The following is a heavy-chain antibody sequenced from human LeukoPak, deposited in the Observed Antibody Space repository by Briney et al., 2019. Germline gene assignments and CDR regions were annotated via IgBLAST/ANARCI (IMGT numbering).Heavy chain of an antibody. V-gene: IGHV3-21*01. CDR3: ASQGYSSGWYSYY. Sequence: GGSLRLSCAASGFTFSSYSMNWVRQAPGKGLEWVSSISSSSSYIYYADSVKGRFTISRDNAKNSLYLQMNSLRAEDTAVYYCASQGYSSGWYSYYWGQGTLVTVSS. CDR2: ISSSSSYI. J-gene: IGHJ4*02. D-gene: IGHD6-19*01. CDR1: GFTFSSYS.